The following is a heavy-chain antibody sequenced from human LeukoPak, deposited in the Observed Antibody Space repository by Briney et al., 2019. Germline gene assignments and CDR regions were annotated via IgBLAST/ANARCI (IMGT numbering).Heavy chain of an antibody. CDR2: IKQDGSEK. J-gene: IGHJ3*02. Sequence: GGSLRLSCAASGFTFSSYWMSWVRQAPGKGLELVANIKQDGSEKYYVDSVKGRFTISRDNAKNALYLQMNSLRAEDTAVYYCARGGYYAPAPDAFDIWGQGTMVTVSS. CDR1: GFTFSSYW. V-gene: IGHV3-7*01. CDR3: ARGGYYAPAPDAFDI. D-gene: IGHD3-10*01.